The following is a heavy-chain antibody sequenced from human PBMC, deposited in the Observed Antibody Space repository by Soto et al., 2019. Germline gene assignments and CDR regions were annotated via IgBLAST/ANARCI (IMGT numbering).Heavy chain of an antibody. CDR2: ISAYNGNT. CDR3: ARVSYIAALPDWFDP. V-gene: IGHV1-18*01. J-gene: IGHJ5*02. CDR1: GCTFPSYG. Sequence: ASVKVSSKASGCTFPSYGISWERQAPGQGLEWMGWISAYNGNTNYAQKLQGRVTMTTDTSTSTAYMELRSLRSDDTAVYYCARVSYIAALPDWFDPWGEGTLVTVS. D-gene: IGHD6-6*01.